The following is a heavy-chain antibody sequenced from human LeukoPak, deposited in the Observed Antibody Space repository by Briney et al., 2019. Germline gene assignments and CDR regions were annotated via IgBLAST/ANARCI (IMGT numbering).Heavy chain of an antibody. J-gene: IGHJ4*02. CDR3: ARRVDYYYDSSGYYQPLDY. Sequence: ASVKVSCKASGYTFTSYYMHWLRQAPGQGLEWMGIINPSGGSTSYAQKFQGRVTMTRDTSTSTVYMELSSLRSEDTAVYYCARRVDYYYDSSGYYQPLDYWGQGTLVTVSS. V-gene: IGHV1-46*01. CDR2: INPSGGST. D-gene: IGHD3-22*01. CDR1: GYTFTSYY.